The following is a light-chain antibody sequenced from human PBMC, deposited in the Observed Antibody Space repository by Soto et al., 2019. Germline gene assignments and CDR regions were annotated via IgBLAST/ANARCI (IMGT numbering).Light chain of an antibody. CDR3: QQTKFVPYT. Sequence: DIPMTQSPPSLSASVGDRVTITCRASRDISDYVNWYQYKPGKAPKPLIYAGSNLHSGVTSRFSGSVSGTDFTLTISRLQPGDSATYYCQQTKFVPYTFGQGTKLDI. J-gene: IGKJ2*01. CDR1: RDISDY. V-gene: IGKV1-39*01. CDR2: AGS.